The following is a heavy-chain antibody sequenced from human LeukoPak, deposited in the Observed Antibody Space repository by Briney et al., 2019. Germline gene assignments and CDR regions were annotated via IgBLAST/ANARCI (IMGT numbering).Heavy chain of an antibody. CDR1: GFTFSTYA. CDR2: ISYDGGNK. D-gene: IGHD3-10*01. V-gene: IGHV3-30-3*01. Sequence: QPGGSLRLSCAASGFTFSTYAMHWVRQAPGKGLEWLAVISYDGGNKYYADSVKGRFIISRDNSKNTLYLQMNSLRIEDTAVYYCARYEEHALGSYTTDYWGQGTLVTVSS. CDR3: ARYEEHALGSYTTDY. J-gene: IGHJ4*02.